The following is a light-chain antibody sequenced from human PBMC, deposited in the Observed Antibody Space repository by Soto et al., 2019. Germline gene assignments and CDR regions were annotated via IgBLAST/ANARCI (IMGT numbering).Light chain of an antibody. J-gene: IGLJ1*01. CDR2: DVN. CDR1: TSDIGGYNS. V-gene: IGLV2-14*03. CDR3: RSYRTSSTYV. Sequence: QSALTQPASVSGSPGQSITISCTGTTSDIGGYNSVSWYQQHPAKAPKLIIYDVNNRPSGVSVRFSGSKSGNTASLTISGLQADDEADYYCRSYRTSSTYVFGTGTKLTVL.